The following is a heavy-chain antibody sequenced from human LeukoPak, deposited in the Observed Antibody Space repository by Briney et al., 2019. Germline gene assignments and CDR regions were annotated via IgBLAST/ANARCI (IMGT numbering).Heavy chain of an antibody. V-gene: IGHV1-69*13. Sequence: SVKVSCKTSGGTFTSYAITWVRQAPGQGLEWMGKIIPISGTTNYAQKFQGRVAFTADESTSTAYMELSSLRSEDTALYYCARKLRLGGNWFDPWGQGTLVTVSS. J-gene: IGHJ5*02. CDR3: ARKLRLGGNWFDP. D-gene: IGHD1-26*01. CDR1: GGTFTSYA. CDR2: IIPISGTT.